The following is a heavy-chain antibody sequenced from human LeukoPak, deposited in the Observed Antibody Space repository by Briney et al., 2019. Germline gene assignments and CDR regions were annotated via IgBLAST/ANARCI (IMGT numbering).Heavy chain of an antibody. CDR3: ATDPLRYYDFWSGYYT. CDR2: FDPEDGET. CDR1: GYTLTELS. Sequence: ASVKVSCKVSGYTLTELSMHWVRQAPGKGLEWMGGFDPEDGETIYAQKFQGRVTMTEDTSTDTAYMELSSLRSEDTAVYYCATDPLRYYDFWSGYYTWGRGTLVTVSS. V-gene: IGHV1-24*01. D-gene: IGHD3-3*01. J-gene: IGHJ5*02.